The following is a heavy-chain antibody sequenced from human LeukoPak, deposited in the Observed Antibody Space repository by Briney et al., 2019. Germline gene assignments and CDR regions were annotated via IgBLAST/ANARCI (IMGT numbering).Heavy chain of an antibody. CDR3: ASSLLWFGELLGGDY. Sequence: ASVKVSCKASGYTFTSYGISWVRQAPGQGLEWMGWISTYNGNTNYAQKLRGRVTMTTDTSTRTAYMELRCLRSDDTAVYYCASSLLWFGELLGGDYWGQGTLVTVSS. J-gene: IGHJ4*02. V-gene: IGHV1-18*01. CDR1: GYTFTSYG. CDR2: ISTYNGNT. D-gene: IGHD3-10*01.